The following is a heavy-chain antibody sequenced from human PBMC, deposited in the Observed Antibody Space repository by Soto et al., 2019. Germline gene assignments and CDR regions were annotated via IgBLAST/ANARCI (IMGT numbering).Heavy chain of an antibody. CDR1: GGSISSYY. CDR3: ARSSPGGYYYYMDV. CDR2: IYYSGST. Sequence: SETLSLTCTVSGGSISSYYWSWIRQPPGKGLEWIGYIYYSGSTYYNPSLKSRVTISVDTSKNQFSLKLSSVTAADTAVYYCARSSPGGYYYYMDVWGKGTTVTVSS. J-gene: IGHJ6*03. V-gene: IGHV4-59*12. D-gene: IGHD3-16*01.